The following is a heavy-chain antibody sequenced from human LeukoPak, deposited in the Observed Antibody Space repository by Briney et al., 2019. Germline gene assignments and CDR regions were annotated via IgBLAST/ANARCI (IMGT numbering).Heavy chain of an antibody. CDR2: ISYDGSNK. Sequence: PGGSLRLSCAASGFTFSSYAMHWVRQAPGKGLEWVALISYDGSNKYYADSVKGRFTISRDSYKNTLYLQMNSLRAEDTAVYYCVRVDYGGNSEVDYWGQGTLVTVSS. J-gene: IGHJ4*02. CDR3: VRVDYGGNSEVDY. D-gene: IGHD4-23*01. CDR1: GFTFSSYA. V-gene: IGHV3-30*04.